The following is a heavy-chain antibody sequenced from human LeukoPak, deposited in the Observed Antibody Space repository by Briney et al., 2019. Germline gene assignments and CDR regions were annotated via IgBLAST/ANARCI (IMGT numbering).Heavy chain of an antibody. CDR2: IYYSGST. D-gene: IGHD6-19*01. V-gene: IGHV4-59*01. CDR3: ARSGYVYGYSSSPYYFDY. CDR1: GGSFSGYY. Sequence: SETLSLTCAVYGGSFSGYYWSWIRQPPGKGLEWIGYIYYSGSTNYNPSLKSRVTISVDTSKNQFSLKLSSVTAADTAVYYCARSGYVYGYSSSPYYFDYWGQGTLVTVSS. J-gene: IGHJ4*02.